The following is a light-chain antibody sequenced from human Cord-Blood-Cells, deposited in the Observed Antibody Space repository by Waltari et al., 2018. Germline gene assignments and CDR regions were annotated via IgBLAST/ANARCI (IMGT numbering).Light chain of an antibody. J-gene: IGKJ4*01. CDR1: QDISNY. CDR3: QQYDNLPPLT. V-gene: IGKV1-33*01. Sequence: DIQMTQSPSSLSASVGDRVTFTCKASQDISNYLNWYQQKPGKAPKLLIYDASNLETGVPSRFSGNGSGTDFTCTISSLQPEDIATYYCQQYDNLPPLTFGGGTKVEIK. CDR2: DAS.